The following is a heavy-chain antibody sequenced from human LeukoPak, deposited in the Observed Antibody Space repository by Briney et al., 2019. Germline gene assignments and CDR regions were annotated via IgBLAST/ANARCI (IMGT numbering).Heavy chain of an antibody. CDR1: GFTFSNYE. Sequence: GALRLSCATSGFTFSNYEMSWVRQTPGKGLEWVSYISSSGSSTYYADSVKGRFTISRDNAKSSLCLQMDSLRAGDTAVYYCAREGGSQLDYWGRGTLVTVSS. V-gene: IGHV3-48*03. D-gene: IGHD1-26*01. CDR2: ISSSGSST. J-gene: IGHJ4*02. CDR3: AREGGSQLDY.